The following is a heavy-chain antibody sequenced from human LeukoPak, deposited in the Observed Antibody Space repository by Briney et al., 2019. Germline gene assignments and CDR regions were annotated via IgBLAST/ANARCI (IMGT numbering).Heavy chain of an antibody. CDR3: AREPGIAVAGSNLCLDY. CDR2: ISAYNGNT. V-gene: IGHV1-18*01. CDR1: GYTFTGYG. D-gene: IGHD6-19*01. J-gene: IGHJ4*02. Sequence: ASVKVSCKASGYTFTGYGISWVRQAPGQGLEWMGWISAYNGNTDYAQKLQGRVTMTTDTSTSTSYMELRSLRSDDTAVYFCAREPGIAVAGSNLCLDYWGQGTLVTVSS.